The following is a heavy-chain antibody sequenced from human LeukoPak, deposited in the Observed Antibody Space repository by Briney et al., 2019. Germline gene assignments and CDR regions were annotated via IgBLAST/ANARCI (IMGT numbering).Heavy chain of an antibody. J-gene: IGHJ4*02. CDR2: ISAYNGNT. CDR3: ARGLVTEPLDY. V-gene: IGHV1-18*01. CDR1: GYTFSTYS. Sequence: GGSVKVSCKASGYTFSTYSISWVRQAPGQGLEWMGWISAYNGNTNYAQKLQGRVTMTTDTSTSTAYMELRSLRSDDTAVYYCARGLVTEPLDYWGQGTLVTVSS. D-gene: IGHD4-23*01.